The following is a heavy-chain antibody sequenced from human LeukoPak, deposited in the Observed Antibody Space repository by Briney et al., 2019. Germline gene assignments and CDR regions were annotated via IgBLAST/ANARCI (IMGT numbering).Heavy chain of an antibody. CDR3: ARVIAAGGGHGMDV. Sequence: ASVRVSCKASGYTFTGYYIHWVRQAPGQGLEWMGWINPNSGGRSYAQKFQGRVIMTRDTSISTAYMELSSLRYDDTVVYYCARVIAAGGGHGMDVWGQGTTVTVSS. D-gene: IGHD6-13*01. V-gene: IGHV1-2*02. CDR1: GYTFTGYY. J-gene: IGHJ6*02. CDR2: INPNSGGR.